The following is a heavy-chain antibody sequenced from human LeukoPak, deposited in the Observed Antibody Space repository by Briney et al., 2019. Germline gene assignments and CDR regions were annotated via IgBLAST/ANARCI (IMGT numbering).Heavy chain of an antibody. CDR3: ARDYCSSTSCYFDY. J-gene: IGHJ4*02. D-gene: IGHD2-2*01. Sequence: ASVKVSCKASGYSFTNYGISWVRQAPGQELEWMGWISGYNGNTNYAQKPQGRVTMTADTSTRTAYMELRSLRSDDTAVYYCARDYCSSTSCYFDYWGQGTLVTVSS. CDR2: ISGYNGNT. V-gene: IGHV1-18*01. CDR1: GYSFTNYG.